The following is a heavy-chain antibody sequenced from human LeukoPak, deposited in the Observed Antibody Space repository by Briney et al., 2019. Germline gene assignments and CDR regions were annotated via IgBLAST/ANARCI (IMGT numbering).Heavy chain of an antibody. CDR1: GYTFTGYY. J-gene: IGHJ4*02. CDR3: SRDWPHPLFSGSYSPLDY. V-gene: IGHV1-18*04. Sequence: ASVKVSCKASGYTFTGYYMHWVRQAPGQGLEWMGWISAYNGNTNYAQKFQGRVTMTTDTSTSTAYMELRSLRSDDTAVYYCSRDWPHPLFSGSYSPLDYWGQGTLVTVSS. CDR2: ISAYNGNT. D-gene: IGHD1-26*01.